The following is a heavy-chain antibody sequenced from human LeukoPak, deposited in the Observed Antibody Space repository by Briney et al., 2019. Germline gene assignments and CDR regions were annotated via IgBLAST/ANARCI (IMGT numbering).Heavy chain of an antibody. CDR1: VFAFNSYT. V-gene: IGHV3-21*01. Sequence: GGSLRLSCVGSVFAFNSYTITWVPQAPGKGLGWVSSITSTSAYRQYADSVRGRFTISRDNAKNSLYLQMNSLGAEDTAVYHCARVTAGATTLNYYYYFMDVWGKGTTVTVSS. CDR3: ARVTAGATTLNYYYYFMDV. D-gene: IGHD1-26*01. J-gene: IGHJ6*03. CDR2: ITSTSAYR.